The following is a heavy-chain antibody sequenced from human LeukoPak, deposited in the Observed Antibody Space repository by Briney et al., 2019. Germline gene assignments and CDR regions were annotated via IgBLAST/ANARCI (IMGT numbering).Heavy chain of an antibody. V-gene: IGHV1-2*02. CDR2: MNPNSGGT. CDR1: GYTFTDYF. J-gene: IGHJ4*02. CDR3: ARSDYYGSGSQYDY. D-gene: IGHD3-10*01. Sequence: AASVKVSCKASGYTFTDYFIHWMRQAPGQGLEWMGWMNPNSGGTKYAEKFQGRVTMSRDTSISTAYMELSRLRSDDTAVYYCARSDYYGSGSQYDYWGQGTLVTVSS.